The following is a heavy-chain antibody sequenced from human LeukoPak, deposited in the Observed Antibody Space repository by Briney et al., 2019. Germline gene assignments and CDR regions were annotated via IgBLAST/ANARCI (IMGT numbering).Heavy chain of an antibody. Sequence: GASVKVSCKASGYTFTSYDINWVRQATGRGLEWMGWMNPNSGNTGYAQKFQGRVTMTRNTSISTAYMELSSLRSEDTAVYYCAAYYYDSSGYWTDYWGQGTLVTVSS. CDR1: GYTFTSYD. D-gene: IGHD3-22*01. V-gene: IGHV1-8*01. J-gene: IGHJ4*02. CDR3: AAYYYDSSGYWTDY. CDR2: MNPNSGNT.